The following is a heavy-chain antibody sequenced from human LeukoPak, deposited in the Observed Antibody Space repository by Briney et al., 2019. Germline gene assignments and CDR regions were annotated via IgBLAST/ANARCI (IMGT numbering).Heavy chain of an antibody. CDR2: ISSSSSYI. V-gene: IGHV3-21*01. Sequence: PGGSLRLSCAASGFTFSSYSMNWVRQAPGKGLEWVSSISSSSSYIYYADSVKGRFTISRDNAKNSLYLQMNSLGAEDTAVYYCAREPTYDYIWGSYRPNWFDPWGQGTLVTVSS. J-gene: IGHJ5*02. CDR1: GFTFSSYS. D-gene: IGHD3-16*02. CDR3: AREPTYDYIWGSYRPNWFDP.